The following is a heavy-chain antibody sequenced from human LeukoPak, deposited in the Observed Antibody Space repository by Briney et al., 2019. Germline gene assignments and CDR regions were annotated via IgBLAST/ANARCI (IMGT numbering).Heavy chain of an antibody. J-gene: IGHJ4*02. D-gene: IGHD1-26*01. Sequence: ASVKVSCKASGYTFTGYYMHWVRQAPGQGLEWMGWINPNSGGTNYAQKFQGRVTMTRDTSISTAYMELSRLRSDDTAVYYCARARSGSYSRFDYWGQGTLVTVSS. CDR1: GYTFTGYY. V-gene: IGHV1-2*02. CDR3: ARARSGSYSRFDY. CDR2: INPNSGGT.